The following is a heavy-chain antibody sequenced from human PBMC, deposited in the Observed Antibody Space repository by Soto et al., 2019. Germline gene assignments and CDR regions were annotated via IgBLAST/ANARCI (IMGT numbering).Heavy chain of an antibody. CDR3: VRQYYDFWTDYPDFDY. CDR2: ISPNSGRP. D-gene: IGHD3-3*01. Sequence: GASVKVSCKASGYTFTKYDISWVRQAPGQGLEWLGLISPNSGRPSYAQKFEGRVTMTTDTSTTTAYLELRRLRSDDTAVYYCVRQYYDFWTDYPDFDYWGQGTLVTVSS. CDR1: GYTFTKYD. V-gene: IGHV1-18*04. J-gene: IGHJ4*02.